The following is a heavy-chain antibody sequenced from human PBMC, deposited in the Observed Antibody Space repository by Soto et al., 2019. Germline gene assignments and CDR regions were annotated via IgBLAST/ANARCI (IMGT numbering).Heavy chain of an antibody. CDR3: ARPPGSGTLFAY. J-gene: IGHJ4*02. D-gene: IGHD2-15*01. CDR1: GYSCTNYW. Sequence: GESLKISCRASGYSCTNYWIGWVRMVPGSGLEWVGILYPGNSDTRYRPSFQGQVTISADKSISTAYLQWSSLKASDTAIYYCARPPGSGTLFAYWGQGTPVTVSS. CDR2: LYPGNSDT. V-gene: IGHV5-51*01.